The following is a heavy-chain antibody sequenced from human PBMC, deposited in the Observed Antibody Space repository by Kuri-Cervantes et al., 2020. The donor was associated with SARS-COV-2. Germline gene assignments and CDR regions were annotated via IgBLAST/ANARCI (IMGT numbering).Heavy chain of an antibody. J-gene: IGHJ4*02. CDR3: ARGVPGY. Sequence: GSLRLSCAVYGGSFSGYQWNWIRQTPGMGLEWIGQINDSGATKYNPSLKSRVIVSMDKSKNQFSLKLSSVTAADTAVYYCARGVPGYWGQGSLVTVSS. CDR1: GGSFSGYQ. CDR2: INDSGAT. D-gene: IGHD6-6*01. V-gene: IGHV4-34*01.